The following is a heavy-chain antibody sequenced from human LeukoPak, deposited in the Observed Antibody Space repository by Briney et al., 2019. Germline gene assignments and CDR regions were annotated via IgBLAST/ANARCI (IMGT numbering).Heavy chain of an antibody. D-gene: IGHD3-22*01. CDR1: GFTFSDYW. CDR2: INNDGTNT. Sequence: GGSLRLSCAASGFTFSDYWIHWVRQAPGKGLVGVSRINNDGTNTIYADSVKGRFSISRDNAKNTLSLQMSSVRAEVTAVYYCARGGFLHSFDIWGQGTMVTVSS. V-gene: IGHV3-74*01. J-gene: IGHJ3*02. CDR3: ARGGFLHSFDI.